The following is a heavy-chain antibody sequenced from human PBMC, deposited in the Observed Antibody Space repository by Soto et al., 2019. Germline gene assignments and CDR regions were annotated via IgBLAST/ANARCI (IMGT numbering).Heavy chain of an antibody. CDR3: ARVLTAGVVATNRAFDY. Sequence: QVQLVESGGGVVQPGRSLRLSCAASGFTFSSYAMHWVRQAPGKGLEWVAVISYDGSNKYYADSVKGRFTISRDNSKNPLYLQINSLRAEDTAVYYCARVLTAGVVATNRAFDYWGQGTLFTVSS. CDR1: GFTFSSYA. J-gene: IGHJ4*02. V-gene: IGHV3-30-3*01. CDR2: ISYDGSNK. D-gene: IGHD5-12*01.